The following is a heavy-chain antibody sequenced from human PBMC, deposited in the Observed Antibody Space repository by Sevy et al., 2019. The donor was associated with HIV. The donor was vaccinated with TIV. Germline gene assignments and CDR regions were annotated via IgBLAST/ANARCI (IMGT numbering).Heavy chain of an antibody. CDR3: ARHLRPFVY. CDR1: GDSIGSSSYY. V-gene: IGHV4-39*01. Sequence: SETLSLMCTVSGDSIGSSSYYWGWIRQPPGKELEWVGSIHDSGTTFYSPSLRSRLTIAPDTSKNQFSLRLTSVTAADTAVYYCARHLRPFVYWGQGALVTVSS. CDR2: IHDSGTT. J-gene: IGHJ4*02.